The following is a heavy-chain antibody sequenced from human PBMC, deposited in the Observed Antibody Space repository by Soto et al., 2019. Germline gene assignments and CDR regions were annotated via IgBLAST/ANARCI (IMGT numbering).Heavy chain of an antibody. J-gene: IGHJ3*02. CDR1: GFTVSSYY. D-gene: IGHD1-26*01. V-gene: IGHV3-66*01. Sequence: GGSLRLSCAASGFTVSSYYMSWVRQAPGKGLEWVSVIYSAGSADFADSVKGRFTISRDNSKNTLYLQMSSLRAEDTAVYYCAIEKVGAASVHVFDIWGQGTMVTVSS. CDR2: IYSAGSA. CDR3: AIEKVGAASVHVFDI.